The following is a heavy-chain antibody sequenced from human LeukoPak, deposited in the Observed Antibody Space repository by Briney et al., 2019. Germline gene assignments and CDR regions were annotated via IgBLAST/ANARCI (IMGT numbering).Heavy chain of an antibody. CDR2: IWYDGSYK. CDR3: ARELPPRVKYYFDY. CDR1: GFIFSSYG. D-gene: IGHD1-26*01. Sequence: GGSLRLSCAASGFIFSSYGMHWVRQAPGKGLEWVAVIWYDGSYKYYAESVKGRITLSRDNSKNTLYLQMSSLRAEDSAVYYCARELPPRVKYYFDYWGQGTLVTVSS. J-gene: IGHJ4*02. V-gene: IGHV3-33*01.